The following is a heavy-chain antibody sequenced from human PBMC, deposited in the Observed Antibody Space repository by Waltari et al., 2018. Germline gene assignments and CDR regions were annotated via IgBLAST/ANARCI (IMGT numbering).Heavy chain of an antibody. CDR2: INHSGST. J-gene: IGHJ6*03. Sequence: QVQLQQWGAGLLKPSETLSLTCAVYGGSFSGYYWSWIRQPPGKGLEWIGEINHSGSTNYNPSLKSRVTISVDTSKNQFSLKLSSVTAADTAVYYCARLSSPRIFGVVSGWGWRYMDVWGKGTTVTVSS. V-gene: IGHV4-34*01. CDR1: GGSFSGYY. D-gene: IGHD3-3*01. CDR3: ARLSSPRIFGVVSGWGWRYMDV.